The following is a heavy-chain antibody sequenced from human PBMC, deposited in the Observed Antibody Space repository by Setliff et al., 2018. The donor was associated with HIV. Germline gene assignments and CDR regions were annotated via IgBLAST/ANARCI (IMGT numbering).Heavy chain of an antibody. Sequence: SVKVSCKASGGTFSTYAISWVRQAPGQGPEWMGGIVPVFGIGRSPQKFQGRVIITADESTSTAYMELSSLTSGDTAVYYCAAGLNYYDRSGLGAWGQGTLVTVSS. J-gene: IGHJ5*02. V-gene: IGHV1-69*13. CDR1: GGTFSTYA. D-gene: IGHD3-22*01. CDR3: AAGLNYYDRSGLGA. CDR2: IVPVFGIG.